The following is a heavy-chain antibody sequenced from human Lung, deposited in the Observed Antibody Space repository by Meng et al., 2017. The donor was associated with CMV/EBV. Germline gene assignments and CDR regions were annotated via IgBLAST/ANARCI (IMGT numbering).Heavy chain of an antibody. CDR1: GDSITNHNW. V-gene: IGHV4-4*02. CDR3: LRRSGGSV. Sequence: QVHCRESAPALVKPSETLSLTCAVSGDSITNHNWWAWVRQPPGKGLEWIGEIPHRGSSAYNPSLKSRVSMSIDKSKNQFSLKLTSVTAADTAVYHCLRRSGGSVWGQGTLVTVSS. CDR2: IPHRGSS. J-gene: IGHJ1*01. D-gene: IGHD3-10*01.